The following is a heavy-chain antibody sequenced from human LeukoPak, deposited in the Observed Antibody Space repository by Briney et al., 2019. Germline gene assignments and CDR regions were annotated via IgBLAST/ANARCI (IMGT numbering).Heavy chain of an antibody. D-gene: IGHD7-27*01. Sequence: KPSETLSLTCTVSGGSISSYYWSWIRQPAGKGLEWIGRIYTSGSTNYNPSLKSRVTMSVDTSKNQFALKLRSVTAADTAVYYCARGYNWGSPTRNFYYLYVWGKGTTVTVSS. J-gene: IGHJ6*03. CDR2: IYTSGST. CDR1: GGSISSYY. CDR3: ARGYNWGSPTRNFYYLYV. V-gene: IGHV4-4*07.